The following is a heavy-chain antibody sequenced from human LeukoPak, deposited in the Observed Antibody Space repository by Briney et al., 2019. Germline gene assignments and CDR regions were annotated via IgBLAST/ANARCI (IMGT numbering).Heavy chain of an antibody. D-gene: IGHD2-8*01. V-gene: IGHV3-11*04. CDR2: INGPSTNI. J-gene: IGHJ4*02. Sequence: GGSLRLSCEASGFKFGDYFMSWIRQFPGKGLEWIAFINGPSTNIDYADSVRGRFIISRDNGKNSLYLHMHSLRTEDTAVYYCATSRVYDYWGQGALVTVSS. CDR1: GFKFGDYF. CDR3: ATSRVYDY.